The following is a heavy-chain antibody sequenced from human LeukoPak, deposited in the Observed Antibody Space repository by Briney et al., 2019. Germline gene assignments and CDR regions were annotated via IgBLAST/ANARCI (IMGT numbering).Heavy chain of an antibody. CDR3: AKDRARWLQSFDY. J-gene: IGHJ4*02. V-gene: IGHV3-9*01. D-gene: IGHD5-24*01. CDR2: ISWNSGSI. Sequence: GGSLRLSCAASGFTFDDYAMHWVRQAPGKGLEWVSGISWNSGSIGYADSVKGRFTISRDNAKNSLYLQMNSLRAEGTALYYCAKDRARWLQSFDYWGQGTLVTVSS. CDR1: GFTFDDYA.